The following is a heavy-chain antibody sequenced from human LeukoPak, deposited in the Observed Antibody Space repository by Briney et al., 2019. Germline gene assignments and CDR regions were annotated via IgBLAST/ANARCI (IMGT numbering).Heavy chain of an antibody. Sequence: GGSLRLSCAASGFTFSSYWMSWVRQAPGKGLEWVANIKQDGSEKYYVDSVKGRFTISRDNAKNSLYLQMNSLRAEDTAVYYCARDLGLRYFDWSPYFDYWGQGTLVTASS. CDR1: GFTFSSYW. V-gene: IGHV3-7*01. D-gene: IGHD3-9*01. J-gene: IGHJ4*02. CDR3: ARDLGLRYFDWSPYFDY. CDR2: IKQDGSEK.